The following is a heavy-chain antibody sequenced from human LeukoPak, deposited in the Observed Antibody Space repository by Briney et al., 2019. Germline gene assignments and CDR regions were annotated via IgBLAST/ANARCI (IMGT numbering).Heavy chain of an antibody. J-gene: IGHJ3*02. CDR1: GGTFSTHA. Sequence: GSSVKVSCKASGGTFSTHAISWVRQAPGQGLEWMGWINPNSGGTNYAQMFQGRVTMTRDTSISTAYMELSRLRSDDTAVYYCARIFLCSSTSCNDGFDIWGQGTMVTVSS. D-gene: IGHD2-2*01. V-gene: IGHV1-2*02. CDR3: ARIFLCSSTSCNDGFDI. CDR2: INPNSGGT.